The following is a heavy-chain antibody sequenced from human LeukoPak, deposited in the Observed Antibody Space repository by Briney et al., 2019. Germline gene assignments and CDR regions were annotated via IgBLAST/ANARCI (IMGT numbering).Heavy chain of an antibody. J-gene: IGHJ4*02. CDR2: ISAYNGNT. CDR3: VRDLGVDTSMIFFDY. Sequence: ASVKVSRKVSGYTFTGYYMHWVRQAPGQGLEWMGWISAYNGNTKSAQKFQGRVTMTTDTSTNTAYMELRSLRSDDTAVFYCVRDLGVDTSMIFFDYWGQGTLVTVSS. CDR1: GYTFTGYY. V-gene: IGHV1-18*04. D-gene: IGHD5-18*01.